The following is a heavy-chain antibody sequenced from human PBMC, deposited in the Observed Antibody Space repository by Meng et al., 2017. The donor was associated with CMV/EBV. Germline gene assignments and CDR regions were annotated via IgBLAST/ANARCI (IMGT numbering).Heavy chain of an antibody. CDR1: GFTVSSNY. Sequence: EVQLLESXXGLVQXGGSLRLSCAASGFTVSSNYMSWVRQAPGKGLEWVSVIYSGGSTYYADSVKGRFTISRDNSKNTLYLQMNSLRAEDTAVYYCARAPVGGGLHYYFDDWGQGTLVTVSS. CDR3: ARAPVGGGLHYYFDD. J-gene: IGHJ4*02. V-gene: IGHV3-53*01. D-gene: IGHD3-10*01. CDR2: IYSGGST.